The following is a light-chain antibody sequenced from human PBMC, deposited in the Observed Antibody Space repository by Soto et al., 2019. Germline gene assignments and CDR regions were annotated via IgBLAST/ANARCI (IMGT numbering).Light chain of an antibody. Sequence: EIVLTQSPVTLSLSPGESATLSCRASRSITTFLAWYQQRPGQAPRLLMYDVSKRATGIPARFSGSGSGTDFTLTISSLEPEDFAVYYCQQRSNWPLTFGGGPKV. J-gene: IGKJ4*01. CDR1: RSITTF. CDR3: QQRSNWPLT. CDR2: DVS. V-gene: IGKV3-11*01.